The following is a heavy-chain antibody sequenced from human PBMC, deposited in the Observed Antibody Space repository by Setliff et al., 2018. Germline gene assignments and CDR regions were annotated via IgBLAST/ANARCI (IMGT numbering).Heavy chain of an antibody. Sequence: SETLSLTCDVFGGSFSGYFWAWIRQSPGKGLEWIGDVNDSGSANYKPSLQSRLTISRDTSKNQLSLNLSYVPAADPAVYYCARGRYYGSGSYSLWGQGTLVTVSS. D-gene: IGHD3-10*01. CDR1: GGSFSGYF. CDR3: ARGRYYGSGSYSL. V-gene: IGHV4-34*01. J-gene: IGHJ4*02. CDR2: VNDSGSA.